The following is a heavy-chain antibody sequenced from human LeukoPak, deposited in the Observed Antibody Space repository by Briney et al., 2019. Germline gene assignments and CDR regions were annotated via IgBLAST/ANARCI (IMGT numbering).Heavy chain of an antibody. CDR1: GFTFSNYA. V-gene: IGHV3-23*01. J-gene: IGHJ3*02. CDR3: AKPFWGTYVRSAFDI. D-gene: IGHD3-16*01. Sequence: GGSLRLSCAASGFTFSNYAMNWVRQAPGKGLECVSTITSGDNTFYADSVEGRFIISRDNSKNTLYLQMNSLRAEDTATYYRAKPFWGTYVRSAFDIWGQGTMVTVSS. CDR2: ITSGDNT.